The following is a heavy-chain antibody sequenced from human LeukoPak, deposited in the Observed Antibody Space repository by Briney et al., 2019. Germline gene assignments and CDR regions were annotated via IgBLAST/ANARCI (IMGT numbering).Heavy chain of an antibody. J-gene: IGHJ4*02. Sequence: GGSLRLSCAASEFTFSSYWMHWVRQAPGKGLEWVSAISGSGGSTYYADSVKGRFTISRDNSKNTLYLQMNSLRAEDTAVYYCARDWDQWLRFSLDIDYWGQGTLVTVSS. CDR1: EFTFSSYW. V-gene: IGHV3-23*01. CDR3: ARDWDQWLRFSLDIDY. D-gene: IGHD5-12*01. CDR2: ISGSGGST.